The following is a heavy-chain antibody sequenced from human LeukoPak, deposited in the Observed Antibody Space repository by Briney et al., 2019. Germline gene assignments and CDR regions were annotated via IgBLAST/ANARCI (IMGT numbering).Heavy chain of an antibody. Sequence: GGSLRLPCAASGFTFSSYAMSWVRQAPGKGLEWVSAISGSGGSTYYADSVKGRFTISRDNSKNTLYLQMNSLRSEDKAVYYCAKEIGNYGASDLDYRGQRTLLTVSP. CDR2: ISGSGGST. V-gene: IGHV3-23*01. D-gene: IGHD4-17*01. J-gene: IGHJ4*02. CDR1: GFTFSSYA. CDR3: AKEIGNYGASDLDY.